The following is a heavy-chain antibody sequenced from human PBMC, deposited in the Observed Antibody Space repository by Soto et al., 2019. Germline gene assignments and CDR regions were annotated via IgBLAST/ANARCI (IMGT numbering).Heavy chain of an antibody. CDR1: GYTFTSYD. V-gene: IGHV1-8*01. CDR2: MNPNSGNT. D-gene: IGHD3-16*02. CDR3: ARGGGIMITFGGVIAMNPFDY. J-gene: IGHJ4*02. Sequence: QVQLVQSGAEVKKPGASVKVSCKASGYTFTSYDINWVRQATGQGLEWMGWMNPNSGNTGYAQKFQGRVTMTRNTANSTAYREVSSLRSEDTAVYYCARGGGIMITFGGVIAMNPFDYWGQGTLVTVSS.